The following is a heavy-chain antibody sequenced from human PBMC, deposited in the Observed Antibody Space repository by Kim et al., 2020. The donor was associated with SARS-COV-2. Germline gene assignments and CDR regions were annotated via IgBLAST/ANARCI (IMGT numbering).Heavy chain of an antibody. CDR3: ARDPPYYDFWTRPPHDAFDI. D-gene: IGHD3-3*01. CDR1: GFTFSSYW. Sequence: GGSLRLSCAASGFTFSSYWMSWVRQAPGKGLEWVANIKQDGSEKYYVDSVKGRFTISRDNAKNSLYLQMNSLRAEDTAVYYCARDPPYYDFWTRPPHDAFDIWGQGTMVTVSS. V-gene: IGHV3-7*01. J-gene: IGHJ3*02. CDR2: IKQDGSEK.